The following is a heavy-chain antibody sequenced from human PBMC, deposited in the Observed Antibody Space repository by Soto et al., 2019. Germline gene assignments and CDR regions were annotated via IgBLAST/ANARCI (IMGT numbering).Heavy chain of an antibody. Sequence: EVQLLESGGGLVQPGGSLRLSCAASGFTFSSYAMSWVRQAPGKGLEWVSAISGSGGSTYYADSVKGRFTISRDNSKNTLYLQMKSLRAEDTAVYYCAKDQGDGSGFQTLDLSYYYYDGMDVWGQGTTVTVSS. CDR1: GFTFSSYA. D-gene: IGHD3-3*01. J-gene: IGHJ6*02. CDR2: ISGSGGST. CDR3: AKDQGDGSGFQTLDLSYYYYDGMDV. V-gene: IGHV3-23*01.